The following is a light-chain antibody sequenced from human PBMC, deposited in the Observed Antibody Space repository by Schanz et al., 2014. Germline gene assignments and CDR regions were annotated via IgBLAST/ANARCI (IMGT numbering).Light chain of an antibody. V-gene: IGKV3-11*01. CDR1: ESVSSDY. CDR2: DAS. CDR3: QQRSDWPPIFT. J-gene: IGKJ3*01. Sequence: EIVLTQSPGTLSLSPGERATLSCWASESVSSDYLAWYQHKPGQAPRLLIYDASKRATGIPARFSGRGSGTDFTLTISGLEPEDSAVYYCQQRSDWPPIFTFGPGTTVHLK.